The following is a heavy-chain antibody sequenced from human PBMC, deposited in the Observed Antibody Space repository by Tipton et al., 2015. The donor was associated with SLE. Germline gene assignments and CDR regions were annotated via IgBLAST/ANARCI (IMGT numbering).Heavy chain of an antibody. V-gene: IGHV1-69*05. J-gene: IGHJ6*04. CDR1: GGTFSNYA. CDR2: IIPIFDTT. Sequence: QSGAEVKKPGSSVKVSCKASGGTFSNYAISWVRQAPGQGLEWMGGIIPIFDTTNYAQKFQGRVTITTDESTSTAYMELSSLRSEDGAVYYGAKDAPHDDYEGNDYGMDVWGEETTDTVSS. D-gene: IGHD4-17*01. CDR3: AKDAPHDDYEGNDYGMDV.